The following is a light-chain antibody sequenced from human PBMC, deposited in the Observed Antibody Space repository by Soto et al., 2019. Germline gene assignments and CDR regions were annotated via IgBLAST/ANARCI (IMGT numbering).Light chain of an antibody. Sequence: EIVLTQSPATLSLSPGERATLSCRASQSVSTYLAWYQQKPGQAPRLLIYDASNRATGIPARFSGSGSGTDVTLTISSLEPEDFAVYYCQQRSNWQTFGQGTKLEIK. CDR2: DAS. J-gene: IGKJ2*01. CDR3: QQRSNWQT. CDR1: QSVSTY. V-gene: IGKV3-11*01.